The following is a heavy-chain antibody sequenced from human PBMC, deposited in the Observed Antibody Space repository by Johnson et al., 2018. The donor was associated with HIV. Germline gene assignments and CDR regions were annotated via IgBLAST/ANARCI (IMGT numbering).Heavy chain of an antibody. CDR1: GFRFDDYV. CDR2: VNWNGVSI. J-gene: IGHJ3*02. V-gene: IGHV3-20*04. Sequence: VQLVESGGGVVRPGGSLRLSCEGSGFRFDDYVMSWVRQAPGKGLEWVSGVNWNGVSINYADSVKGRFSISRDNVKNSLHLQMDSLRAEDTALYYCARDPSTQDSRLTGDFGAFDIWGQGTMVVVSS. CDR3: ARDPSTQDSRLTGDFGAFDI. D-gene: IGHD7-27*01.